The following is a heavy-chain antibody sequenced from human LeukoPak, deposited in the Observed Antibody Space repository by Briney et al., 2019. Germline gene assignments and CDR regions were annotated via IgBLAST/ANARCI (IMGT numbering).Heavy chain of an antibody. D-gene: IGHD3-22*01. V-gene: IGHV1-18*01. CDR3: ARDTYYYDSSGSHRSYFDY. J-gene: IGHJ4*02. CDR2: ISAYNGNT. CDR1: GYTFTSYG. Sequence: ASVKVSCKASGYTFTSYGISWVRQAPGQGLEWMGWISAYNGNTNYAQKLQGRVTMTTDTSTSTAYMELRSLRSDDTAVYYCARDTYYYDSSGSHRSYFDYWGQGTLVTVSS.